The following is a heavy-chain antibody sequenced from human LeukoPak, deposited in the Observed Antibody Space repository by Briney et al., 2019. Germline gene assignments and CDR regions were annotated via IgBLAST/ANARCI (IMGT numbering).Heavy chain of an antibody. CDR3: AKDPTHYRVWDDYDSTVLSY. Sequence: PGGSLRLSCAASGFTFSSYGMHWVRQASGKGLEWAAFIRYDGSNKYYADSVKGRFTISRDNSKNTLYLQMNSLRAADTAVYYCAKDPTHYRVWDDYDSTVLSYWGQGTLVTVSS. CDR2: IRYDGSNK. J-gene: IGHJ4*02. V-gene: IGHV3-30*02. CDR1: GFTFSSYG. D-gene: IGHD3-22*01.